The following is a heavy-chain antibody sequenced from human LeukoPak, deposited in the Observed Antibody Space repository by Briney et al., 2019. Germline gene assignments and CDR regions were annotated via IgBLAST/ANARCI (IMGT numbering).Heavy chain of an antibody. CDR2: ISPTGSTT. Sequence: GGSLRLSCAASGFTFSSYAMSWVRQAPGKGLVWVSRISPTGSTTSYADSVKGRFTVSRGNAKNTLYLQVNNLRAEDTAVYYCARGPNSNWSGLDFWGQGTLLTVSS. CDR1: GFTFSSYA. CDR3: ARGPNSNWSGLDF. D-gene: IGHD6-6*01. V-gene: IGHV3-74*01. J-gene: IGHJ4*02.